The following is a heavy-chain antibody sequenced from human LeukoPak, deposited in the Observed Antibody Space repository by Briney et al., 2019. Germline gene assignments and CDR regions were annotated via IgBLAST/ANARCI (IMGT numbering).Heavy chain of an antibody. D-gene: IGHD3-10*01. CDR3: AKDFTPYGSGSSFDY. CDR2: LSTSGVST. J-gene: IGHJ4*02. CDR1: GFTFSNYA. Sequence: GGSLRLSCAASGFTFSNYAMSWVRQAPGKGLEWVSSLSTSGVSTYYADSVKGRFTISRDNSKNTLYLQMTSLRADDTAVYYCAKDFTPYGSGSSFDYWGQGTLVTVSS. V-gene: IGHV3-23*01.